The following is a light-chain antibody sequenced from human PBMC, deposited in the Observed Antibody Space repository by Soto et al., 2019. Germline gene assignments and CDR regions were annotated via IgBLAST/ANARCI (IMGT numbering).Light chain of an antibody. CDR2: GAS. CDR1: QSVSSN. CDR3: QQYNNWPPRYT. V-gene: IGKV3-15*01. J-gene: IGKJ2*01. Sequence: EIVITQSPATLSVYPGERATLSCRASQSVSSNLAWYQQKPGQAPRLLIYGASTRATGIPARFSGSGSGTEFTLTISSLPSEDLAVYYCQQYNNWPPRYTFGQGTKLEIK.